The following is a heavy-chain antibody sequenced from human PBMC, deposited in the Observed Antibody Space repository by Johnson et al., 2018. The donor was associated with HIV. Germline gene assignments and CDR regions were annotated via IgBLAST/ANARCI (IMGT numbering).Heavy chain of an antibody. V-gene: IGHV3-20*04. J-gene: IGHJ3*02. Sequence: EVQLVESGGGVVRPGGSLRLSCAASGFSFDDYAMHWVRQAPGKGLEWVSGINWHGGSTGYADSVKGRFTISRDNTKNSVYLQMNSLRVEDTAVYYCARDHLRRSHAFDIWGQGTMVTVSS. CDR1: GFSFDDYA. D-gene: IGHD2-15*01. CDR2: INWHGGST. CDR3: ARDHLRRSHAFDI.